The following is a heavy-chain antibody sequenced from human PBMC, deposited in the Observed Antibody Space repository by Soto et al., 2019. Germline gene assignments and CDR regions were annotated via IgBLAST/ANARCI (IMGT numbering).Heavy chain of an antibody. CDR3: ARGGYVWGSYRPPDYFDY. D-gene: IGHD3-16*02. Sequence: SDTLSLTCTVSGGSISSYYWSWIRQPAGKGLEWIGRIYTSGSTNYNPSLKSRVTMSVDTSKNQFSLKLSSVTAAGTAFYCCARGGYVWGSYRPPDYFDYWGQGTLVTVSS. CDR1: GGSISSYY. CDR2: IYTSGST. V-gene: IGHV4-4*07. J-gene: IGHJ4*02.